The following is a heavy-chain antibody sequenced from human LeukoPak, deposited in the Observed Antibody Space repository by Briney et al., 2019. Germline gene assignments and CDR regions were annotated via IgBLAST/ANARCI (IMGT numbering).Heavy chain of an antibody. CDR3: ARGQGYGDGDDAFDI. D-gene: IGHD4-17*01. V-gene: IGHV4-34*01. J-gene: IGHJ3*02. CDR1: GGSFSGYY. CDR2: INHSGST. Sequence: KPSETLSLTCAVYGGSFSGYYWSWIRQPPGKGLEWIGEINHSGSTNYNPSLKSRVTISVDTSKNQFSLKLGSVTAADTAVYYCARGQGYGDGDDAFDIRGQGTMVTVSS.